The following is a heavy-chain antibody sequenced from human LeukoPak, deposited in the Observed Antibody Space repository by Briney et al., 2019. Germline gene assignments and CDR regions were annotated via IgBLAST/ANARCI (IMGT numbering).Heavy chain of an antibody. CDR1: GGSISSYY. D-gene: IGHD5-18*01. Sequence: SETLSLTCTVSGGSISSYYWSWIRQPPGKGLEWIGYIYYSGSTNYNPSLKSRVTISVDTSKNQFSLKLSSVTAADTAVYYCARYGGYSYGSEAWGQGTLVTVSS. J-gene: IGHJ5*02. V-gene: IGHV4-59*08. CDR2: IYYSGST. CDR3: ARYGGYSYGSEA.